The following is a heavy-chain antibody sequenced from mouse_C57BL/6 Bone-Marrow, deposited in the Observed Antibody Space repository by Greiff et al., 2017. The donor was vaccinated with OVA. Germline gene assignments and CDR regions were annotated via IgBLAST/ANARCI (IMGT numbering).Heavy chain of an antibody. J-gene: IGHJ1*03. V-gene: IGHV5-17*01. CDR2: ISSGSSTI. CDR1: GFTFSDYG. D-gene: IGHD1-1*01. CDR3: ARPGVTTVVATTGWYFDV. Sequence: EVQLVESGGGLVKPGGSLKLSCAASGFTFSDYGMHWVRQAPEKGLEWVAYISSGSSTIYYADTVKGRFTISRDNAKNTLFLQMTSLRSEDTAMYYCARPGVTTVVATTGWYFDVWGTGTTVTVSS.